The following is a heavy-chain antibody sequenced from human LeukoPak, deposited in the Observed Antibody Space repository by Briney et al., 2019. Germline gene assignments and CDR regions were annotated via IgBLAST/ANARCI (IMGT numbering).Heavy chain of an antibody. CDR1: GGTFSSYA. J-gene: IGHJ4*02. CDR3: ARNPRIGELFLDY. V-gene: IGHV1-69*05. D-gene: IGHD3-10*01. CDR2: IIPIFGTA. Sequence: ASVTVSCKASGGTFSSYAISWVRQAPGQGLEWMGGIIPIFGTANYAQKFQGRVTITTDESTSTAYMELSSLRSEDTAVYYCARNPRIGELFLDYWGQGTLVTVSS.